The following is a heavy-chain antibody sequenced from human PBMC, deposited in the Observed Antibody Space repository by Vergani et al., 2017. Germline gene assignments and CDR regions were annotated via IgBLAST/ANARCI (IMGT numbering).Heavy chain of an antibody. J-gene: IGHJ6*02. CDR2: IYYSGST. CDR1: GGSISSSSYY. V-gene: IGHV4-39*01. D-gene: IGHD6-13*01. Sequence: QLQLQESGPGLVKPSETLSLTCTVSGGSISSSSYYWGWIRQPPGKGLEWIGSIYYSGSTYYNPSLKSRVTISVDTSKNQFSLKLSSVTAADTAVYYCARRSSSWYYYYGMDVWGQGTTVTVSS. CDR3: ARRSSSWYYYYGMDV.